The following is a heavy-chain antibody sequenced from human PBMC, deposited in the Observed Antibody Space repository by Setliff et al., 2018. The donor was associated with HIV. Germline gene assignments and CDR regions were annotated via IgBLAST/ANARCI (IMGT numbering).Heavy chain of an antibody. V-gene: IGHV3-66*01. J-gene: IGHJ6*02. Sequence: GGSLRLSCAASGFTVSSNYMSWVRQAPGKGLEWVSVIYSGGSTYYADSVKGRFTISRDNSKNTLYLQMNSLRAEDTAVYYCARGWPKTAMAGPSYGMDVWGQGTTVTV. CDR3: ARGWPKTAMAGPSYGMDV. CDR2: IYSGGST. CDR1: GFTVSSNY. D-gene: IGHD5-18*01.